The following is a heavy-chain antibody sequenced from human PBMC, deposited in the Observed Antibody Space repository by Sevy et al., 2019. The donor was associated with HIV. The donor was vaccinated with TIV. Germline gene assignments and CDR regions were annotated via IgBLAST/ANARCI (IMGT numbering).Heavy chain of an antibody. CDR3: ATMGLRYYSGCSSYQGDWFAP. CDR2: VTPQYGET. J-gene: IGHJ5*02. V-gene: IGHV1-24*01. D-gene: IGHD2-15*01. CDR1: GYSLTKLS. Sequence: ASVKVSCKVSGYSLTKLSINWVRQAPGKGLEWMGEVTPQYGETIYAQRFQGRVTMTEDTSADTAYMELSSLTSEDTAVYYCATMGLRYYSGCSSYQGDWFAPWGQGTLVTVSS.